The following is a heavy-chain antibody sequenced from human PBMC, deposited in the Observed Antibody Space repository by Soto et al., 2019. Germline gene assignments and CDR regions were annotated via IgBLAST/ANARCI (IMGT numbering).Heavy chain of an antibody. Sequence: GGSLRLSCAASGFTFSDYYMSWIRQAPGKGLEWVSYISSSGSTIYYADSVKGRFTISRDNAKNSLYLQMNSLRAEDTAVYYCARTYSSGDPYFDYWGQGTLVTVSS. CDR2: ISSSGSTI. CDR3: ARTYSSGDPYFDY. D-gene: IGHD6-19*01. J-gene: IGHJ4*02. V-gene: IGHV3-11*01. CDR1: GFTFSDYY.